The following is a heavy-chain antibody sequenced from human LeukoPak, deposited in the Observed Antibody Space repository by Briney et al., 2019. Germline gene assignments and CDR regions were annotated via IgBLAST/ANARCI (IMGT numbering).Heavy chain of an antibody. CDR3: ARDLVGGPLNY. CDR2: ISSSSSYI. D-gene: IGHD2-15*01. CDR1: GFTFSSYS. Sequence: GGSLRLSCAASGFTFSSYSMNWVRRAPGKGLEWVSSISSSSSYIYYADSVKGRFTISRDNAKKALYLQMNSLRAEDTAVYYCARDLVGGPLNYWGQGTLVTVSS. J-gene: IGHJ4*02. V-gene: IGHV3-21*01.